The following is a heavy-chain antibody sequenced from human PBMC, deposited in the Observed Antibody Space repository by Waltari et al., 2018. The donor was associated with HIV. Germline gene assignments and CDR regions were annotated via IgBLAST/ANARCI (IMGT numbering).Heavy chain of an antibody. J-gene: IGHJ3*02. CDR3: AKSLRDYYDSSGYYYENAFDI. D-gene: IGHD3-22*01. V-gene: IGHV3-23*01. Sequence: EVQLLESGGGLVQPGGSLRLSCAASGFTFSSYAMSWVRQAPGKGLEWVSAISGSGGSTYYADSVKGQFTISRDNSKNTLYLQMNSLRAEDTAVYYCAKSLRDYYDSSGYYYENAFDIWGQGTMVTVSS. CDR1: GFTFSSYA. CDR2: ISGSGGST.